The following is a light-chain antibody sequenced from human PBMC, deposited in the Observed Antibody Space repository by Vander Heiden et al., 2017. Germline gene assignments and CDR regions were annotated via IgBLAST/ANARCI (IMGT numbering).Light chain of an antibody. V-gene: IGKV2-28*01. J-gene: IGKJ5*01. CDR3: MQALQTPPST. Sequence: DIVMTQSPLSLPVTPGEPASISCRSSQSLLHSNGYNYLDWYLQKPGQSPQLLIYLGSNRASGVPDRFSGSGSGTDFTLKISRVEAEDVGVYYCMQALQTPPSTFGQGTPMEIK. CDR1: QSLLHSNGYNY. CDR2: LGS.